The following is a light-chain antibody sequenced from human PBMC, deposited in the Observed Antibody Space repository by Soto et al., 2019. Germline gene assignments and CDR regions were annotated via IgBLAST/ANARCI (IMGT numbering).Light chain of an antibody. Sequence: DIQMTQSPSSLSASVGDRVTITCQASHDITNYLNWYQHKPGKAPKLLIYGASNLETGVPSRFSGSGSGTDFTLTISSLQPEDFATYYCQQSYSTPITFGQGTRLEIK. J-gene: IGKJ5*01. V-gene: IGKV1-39*01. CDR3: QQSYSTPIT. CDR2: GAS. CDR1: HDITNY.